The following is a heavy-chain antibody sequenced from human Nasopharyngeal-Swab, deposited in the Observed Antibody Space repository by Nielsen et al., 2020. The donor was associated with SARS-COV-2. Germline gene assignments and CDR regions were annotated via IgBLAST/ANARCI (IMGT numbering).Heavy chain of an antibody. J-gene: IGHJ6*02. V-gene: IGHV3-48*02. CDR2: ISGGSRAI. D-gene: IGHD2-15*01. Sequence: WIRQPPGKGLEWVSYISGGSRAIYYADSEKGRFTISRDNGKNSLYLQMSSLRDEDTAVYYCARDSRVAYSMDVWGQGTTVTVSS. CDR3: ARDSRVAYSMDV.